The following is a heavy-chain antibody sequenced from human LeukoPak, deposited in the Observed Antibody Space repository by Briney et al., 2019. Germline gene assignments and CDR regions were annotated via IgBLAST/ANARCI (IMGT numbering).Heavy chain of an antibody. V-gene: IGHV4-4*07. Sequence: SETLSLTCTVSGGSISSYYWSWIRQPAGKGLEWIGRIYTSGNTNYNPSLKSRVTMSLDTSKNQFSLKLSSVTAANTAVYYCGRGVAGNGYYFDYWGQGTLVTVSS. CDR2: IYTSGNT. D-gene: IGHD6-19*01. J-gene: IGHJ4*02. CDR1: GGSISSYY. CDR3: GRGVAGNGYYFDY.